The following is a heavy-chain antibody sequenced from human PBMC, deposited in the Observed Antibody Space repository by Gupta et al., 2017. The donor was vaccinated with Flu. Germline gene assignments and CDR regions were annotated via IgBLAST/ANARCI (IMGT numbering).Heavy chain of an antibody. V-gene: IGHV3-11*01. Sequence: QVQLVESGGGLVKPGGSLRLSCAASGFTFSDYYMSWIRQAPGKGLEWVSYISSSGSTIYYADSVKGRVTISRDNAKNALDRQMNSLRAEETAVYDCAREPYYDDSSGYYYGLDYGGQGTLVTVSS. J-gene: IGHJ4*02. D-gene: IGHD3-22*01. CDR1: GFTFSDYY. CDR3: AREPYYDDSSGYYYGLDY. CDR2: ISSSGSTI.